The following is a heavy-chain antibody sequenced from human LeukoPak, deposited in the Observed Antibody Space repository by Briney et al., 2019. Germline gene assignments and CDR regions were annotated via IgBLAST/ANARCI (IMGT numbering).Heavy chain of an antibody. J-gene: IGHJ4*02. V-gene: IGHV3-30-3*01. CDR2: ISYDGSNK. CDR3: ARHGSGSPRGDFDY. Sequence: GGSLRLSCAASGFTFSSYAMHWVRQAPGKGLEWVAVISYDGSNKYYADSVKGRFTISRDNAKNSLYLQMNSLRAEDTAVYYCARHGSGSPRGDFDYWGQGTLVTVSS. CDR1: GFTFSSYA. D-gene: IGHD3-10*01.